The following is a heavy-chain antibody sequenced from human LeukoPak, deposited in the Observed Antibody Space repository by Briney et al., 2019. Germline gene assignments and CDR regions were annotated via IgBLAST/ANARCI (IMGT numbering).Heavy chain of an antibody. V-gene: IGHV3-23*01. CDR2: ISGSGGST. D-gene: IGHD2-2*01. Sequence: GGSLRLSCAASGFTFSSYAMSWVRQAPGKGLEWVSAISGSGGSTYYADSVKGRFTISRDNSKNTLYLQMNSLRAEDTAVYYCARVASYCSSTSCKDAFDIWGQGTMVTVSS. CDR3: ARVASYCSSTSCKDAFDI. J-gene: IGHJ3*02. CDR1: GFTFSSYA.